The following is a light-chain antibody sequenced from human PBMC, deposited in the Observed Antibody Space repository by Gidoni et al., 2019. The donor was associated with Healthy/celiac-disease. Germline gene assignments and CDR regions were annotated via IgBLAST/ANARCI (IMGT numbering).Light chain of an antibody. CDR1: QSLLHSNGYNY. V-gene: IGKV2-28*01. CDR2: LGS. Sequence: DIVMTQSPLSRPVTPGEPASISCRSSQSLLHSNGYNYLDWYLQKPGQSPQLLIYLGSNRASGVPDRFSGSGSGTYFTLKISRVEAEDVGVYYCMQALQTSWTFGQGTKVEIK. J-gene: IGKJ1*01. CDR3: MQALQTSWT.